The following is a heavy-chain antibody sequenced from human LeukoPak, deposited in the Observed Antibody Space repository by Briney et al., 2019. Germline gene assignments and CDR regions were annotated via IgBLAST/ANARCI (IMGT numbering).Heavy chain of an antibody. Sequence: VASVKVSCKASGGTFSSYAISWVRQAPGQGLEWMGGTIPILGTVDYAKRFQGRVTITSDESSSTAYMELRSLTSEDTAVYYCTRGGMGTVPYYFDSWGQGTLVTVSS. CDR2: TIPILGTV. J-gene: IGHJ4*02. D-gene: IGHD5-24*01. CDR1: GGTFSSYA. CDR3: TRGGMGTVPYYFDS. V-gene: IGHV1-69*13.